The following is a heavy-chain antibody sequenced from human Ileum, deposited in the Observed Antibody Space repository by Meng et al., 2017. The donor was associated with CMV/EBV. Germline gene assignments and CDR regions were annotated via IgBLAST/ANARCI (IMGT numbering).Heavy chain of an antibody. V-gene: IGHV2-5*01. Sequence: SGPTLVKPTQTLTLTCTLSVFSLSTSGGGVGWIRQPPGRALEWLALTYWNDDKRYSPSLKTRLTITRDTSKNQVVLTMTNVDPVDTATYYCALRLLATKGAFDIWGQGTLVTVSS. CDR2: TYWNDDK. CDR1: VFSLSTSGGG. D-gene: IGHD1-26*01. J-gene: IGHJ3*02. CDR3: ALRLLATKGAFDI.